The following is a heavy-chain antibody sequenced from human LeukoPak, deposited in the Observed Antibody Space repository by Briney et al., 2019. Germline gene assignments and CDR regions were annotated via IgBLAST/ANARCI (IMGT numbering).Heavy chain of an antibody. D-gene: IGHD2-21*02. CDR3: ARCIPSVVLTALHAFDI. Sequence: KPSETLSLTCNVSGASISSSSYYWSWIRQPPGKELEWIGSIYSSGSTYYNPSLKSRVTISLDTSKNFFSLRLSSVTAADTAVYYCARCIPSVVLTALHAFDIWGQGTMVTVSS. CDR2: IYSSGST. CDR1: GASISSSSYY. V-gene: IGHV4-39*02. J-gene: IGHJ3*02.